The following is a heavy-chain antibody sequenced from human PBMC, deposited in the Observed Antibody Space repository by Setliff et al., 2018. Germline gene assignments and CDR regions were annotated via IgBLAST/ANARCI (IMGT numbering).Heavy chain of an antibody. Sequence: ASVKVSCKASGYTFTGYYMHWVRQAPGQGLEWMGWINPNSGGTNYAQKFQGRVTMTRDTSTSTVCMELSSLRSEDTAVYYCAREQLVDRGFDYWGQGTLVTAPQ. CDR3: AREQLVDRGFDY. CDR1: GYTFTGYY. J-gene: IGHJ4*02. D-gene: IGHD6-6*01. CDR2: INPNSGGT. V-gene: IGHV1-2*02.